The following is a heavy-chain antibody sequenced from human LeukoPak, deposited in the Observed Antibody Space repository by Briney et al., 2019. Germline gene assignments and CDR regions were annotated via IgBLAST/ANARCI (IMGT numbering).Heavy chain of an antibody. CDR2: ISSSGSTI. V-gene: IGHV3-11*01. CDR3: ARVYDILTGYYGPLDY. D-gene: IGHD3-9*01. Sequence: PGGSLRLSCAAYGFTFSDYYMSWIRQAPGKGLEWVSYISSSGSTIYYADSVKGRFTISRDNAKNSLYLQMNSLRAEDTAVYYCARVYDILTGYYGPLDYWGQGNLVTVSS. J-gene: IGHJ4*02. CDR1: GFTFSDYY.